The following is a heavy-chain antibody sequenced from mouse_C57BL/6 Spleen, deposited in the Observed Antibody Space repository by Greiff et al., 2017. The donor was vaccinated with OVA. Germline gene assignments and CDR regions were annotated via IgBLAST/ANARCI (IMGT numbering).Heavy chain of an antibody. V-gene: IGHV1-15*01. Sequence: QVQLQQSGAELVRPGASVTLSCKASGYTFTDYEMHWVKQTPVHGLEWIGAIDPETGGTAYNQKFKGKAILTADKSSSTAYMELRSLTSEDSAVYYCTRGDYDYGWFAYWGQGTLVTVSA. CDR3: TRGDYDYGWFAY. D-gene: IGHD2-4*01. CDR2: IDPETGGT. J-gene: IGHJ3*01. CDR1: GYTFTDYE.